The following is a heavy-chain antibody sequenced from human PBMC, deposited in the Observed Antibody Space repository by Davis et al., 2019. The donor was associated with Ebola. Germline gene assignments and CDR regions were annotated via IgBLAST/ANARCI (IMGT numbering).Heavy chain of an antibody. Sequence: GESLKISCAAPGFTVSSNYMSRVRQAPGKGLEWVSVIYSGGSTYYEDSVKGRFTISRDNSKNTLYLQMNSLRAEDTAVYYCAICRYYYDSSGYYDYWGQGTLVTVSS. CDR1: GFTVSSNY. V-gene: IGHV3-66*01. CDR3: AICRYYYDSSGYYDY. J-gene: IGHJ4*02. D-gene: IGHD3-22*01. CDR2: IYSGGST.